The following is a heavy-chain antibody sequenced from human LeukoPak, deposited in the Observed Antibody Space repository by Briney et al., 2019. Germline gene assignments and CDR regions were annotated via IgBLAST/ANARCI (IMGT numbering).Heavy chain of an antibody. CDR2: INPSGSST. CDR1: GYIFTSYY. CDR3: ARETDYYDSSGP. D-gene: IGHD3-22*01. J-gene: IGHJ5*02. V-gene: IGHV1-46*01. Sequence: GASVKVSCKASGYIFTSYYMHWVRQAPGQGLEWMGIINPSGSSTSYAQKFQGRVTMTRDMSTSTVYMELSSLRSDDTAVYYCARETDYYDSSGPWGQGTLVTVSS.